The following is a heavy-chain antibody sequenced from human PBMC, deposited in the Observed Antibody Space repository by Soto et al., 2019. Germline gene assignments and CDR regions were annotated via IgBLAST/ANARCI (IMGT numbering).Heavy chain of an antibody. V-gene: IGHV4-31*03. CDR2: IYYSGST. J-gene: IGHJ3*02. Sequence: SDTLSLTCTVSGGSISIGGYYWSWILHHPGKGLEWIGYIYYSGSTYYNPSLKSRVTISVDTSKNQFSPKLSSVTAADTAVYYCARDGLRGRGSSRRNVASDIWGQGTMVTVSS. D-gene: IGHD1-26*01. CDR1: GGSISIGGYY. CDR3: ARDGLRGRGSSRRNVASDI.